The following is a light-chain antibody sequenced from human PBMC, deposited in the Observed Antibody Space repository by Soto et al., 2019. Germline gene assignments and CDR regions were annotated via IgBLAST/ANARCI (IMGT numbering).Light chain of an antibody. CDR1: QSVTTNY. J-gene: IGKJ5*01. CDR3: QEYGSSPVT. CDR2: GAS. V-gene: IGKV3-20*01. Sequence: EIALTQSPGSLSLSPGERATLSCRASQSVTTNYLAWYQQKPGQAPRLLIYGASSGATGIPDRFSGSGSGTDFTLTISRLEPEDFAVYYCQEYGSSPVTFGQGTRLDIK.